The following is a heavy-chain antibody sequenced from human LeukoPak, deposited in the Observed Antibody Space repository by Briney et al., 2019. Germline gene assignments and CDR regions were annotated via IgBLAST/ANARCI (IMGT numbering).Heavy chain of an antibody. CDR3: ARIYYCSGGSCYGVDY. Sequence: GGSLRLSCAASGFTFSSYSMNWVRQAPGKGLEWVSSISSSSSYIYYADSVKGRFTISRDNAKNSLYLQMNSLRAEDTAVYYCARIYYCSGGSCYGVDYWGQGTLVTVSS. V-gene: IGHV3-21*01. J-gene: IGHJ4*02. CDR1: GFTFSSYS. CDR2: ISSSSSYI. D-gene: IGHD2-15*01.